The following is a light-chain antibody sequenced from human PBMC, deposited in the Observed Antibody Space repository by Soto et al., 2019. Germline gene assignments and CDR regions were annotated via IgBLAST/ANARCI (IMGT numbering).Light chain of an antibody. V-gene: IGLV1-44*01. Sequence: QSVLTQPPSASGTPGQRVTISCSGSNSNLGSGVVNWYQQLPGTAPKLLIYSNTQRPSGVPDRFSGSKSGTSASLAINGLQSEDEADYYCAAWYDSLNGPVFGTGTKLTVL. CDR3: AAWYDSLNGPV. J-gene: IGLJ1*01. CDR2: SNT. CDR1: NSNLGSGV.